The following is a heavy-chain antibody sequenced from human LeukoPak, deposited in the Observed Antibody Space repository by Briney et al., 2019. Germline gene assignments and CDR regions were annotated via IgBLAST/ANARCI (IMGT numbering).Heavy chain of an antibody. CDR2: IDWDDDK. D-gene: IGHD3-3*01. Sequence: TLSLTCTVSGGSINSYYWSWIRQPPGKALEWLARIDWDDDKYYSTSLKTRLTISKDTSKNQVVLTMTNMDPVDTATYYCARTSTIRNWFDPWCQGTLVTVSS. CDR3: ARTSTIRNWFDP. V-gene: IGHV2-70*11. CDR1: GGSINSYYW. J-gene: IGHJ5*02.